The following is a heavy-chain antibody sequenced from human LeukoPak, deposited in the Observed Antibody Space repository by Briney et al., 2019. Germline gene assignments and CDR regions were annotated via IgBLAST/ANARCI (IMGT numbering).Heavy chain of an antibody. CDR3: ARDSDCGGDCYYFDP. V-gene: IGHV3-11*04. D-gene: IGHD2-21*01. J-gene: IGHJ5*02. CDR1: GFTFSDYC. Sequence: PGGSLRLSCAASGFTFSDYCMSWIRQAPGKGLEWVSYISSSGSTIYYADSVKGRFTISRDNAKNSLYLQMNSLRAEDTAVYYCARDSDCGGDCYYFDPWGQGTLVTVSS. CDR2: ISSSGSTI.